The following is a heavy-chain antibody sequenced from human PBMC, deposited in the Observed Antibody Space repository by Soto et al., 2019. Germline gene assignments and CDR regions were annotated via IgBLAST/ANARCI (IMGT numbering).Heavy chain of an antibody. CDR1: GFTLSSSG. V-gene: IGHV3-30*18. J-gene: IGHJ4*02. CDR3: AKDVKVVVVIGATGLDY. Sequence: GGSLRLSCAASGFTLSSSGIHWVRQAPGKGLEWVAVMASDGNNKYYVDSVKGRFTVSRDTSKNTVYLQMDSLRAEDTALYYRAKDVKVVVVIGATGLDYWGQGTLVTVSS. D-gene: IGHD2-15*01. CDR2: MASDGNNK.